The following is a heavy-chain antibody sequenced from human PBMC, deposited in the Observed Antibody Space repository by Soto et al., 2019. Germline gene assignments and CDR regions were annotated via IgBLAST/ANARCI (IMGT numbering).Heavy chain of an antibody. Sequence: SETLSLTCTVSGGSISSGIYYWGWIRQPPGKGLEWIGRIFYSGSTYYNPSLKSRVTISVETSKSQFSLKLSSVTAADTAVYYCAGGDYYHSSGYYFYYYTMDVWGQGTTVTVSS. CDR2: IFYSGST. V-gene: IGHV4-39*01. J-gene: IGHJ6*02. CDR3: AGGDYYHSSGYYFYYYTMDV. D-gene: IGHD3-22*01. CDR1: GGSISSGIYY.